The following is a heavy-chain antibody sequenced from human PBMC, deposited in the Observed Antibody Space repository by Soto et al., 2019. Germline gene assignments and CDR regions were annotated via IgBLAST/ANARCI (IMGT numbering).Heavy chain of an antibody. CDR2: IIPIFGTA. CDR3: AREGGRRITMVRGVIRYAFDI. V-gene: IGHV1-69*13. CDR1: GGTFSSYA. D-gene: IGHD3-10*01. J-gene: IGHJ3*02. Sequence: SVKVSCKASGGTFSSYAISWVRQAPGQGLEWMGGIIPIFGTANYAQKFQGRVTITADESTSTAYMEPSSLRSEDTAVYYCAREGGRRITMVRGVIRYAFDIWGQGTMVTVSS.